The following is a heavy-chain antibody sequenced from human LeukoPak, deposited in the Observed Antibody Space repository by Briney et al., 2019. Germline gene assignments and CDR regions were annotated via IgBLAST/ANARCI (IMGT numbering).Heavy chain of an antibody. CDR3: AREIQTDNWFDP. Sequence: SQTLSLTCTVSGGSISSGSYYWSWIRQPAGKGLEWIGRIYTSGSTNYNPSLKSRVTISVDTSKNQFSLKLSSATAADTAVYYCAREIQTDNWFDPWGQGTLVTVSS. D-gene: IGHD5-18*01. CDR2: IYTSGST. V-gene: IGHV4-61*02. J-gene: IGHJ5*02. CDR1: GGSISSGSYY.